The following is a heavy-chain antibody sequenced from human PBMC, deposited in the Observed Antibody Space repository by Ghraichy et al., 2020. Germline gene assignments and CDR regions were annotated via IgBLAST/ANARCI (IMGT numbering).Heavy chain of an antibody. D-gene: IGHD3-10*01. CDR3: VRDVFWEYSDSGSRHLDV. CDR2: ISSSGASK. V-gene: IGHV3-11*01. Sequence: GGSLRLSCAVSGFSFSDYHMTWIRQAPGKGLEWVSHISSSGASKYYAGSVKGRFTVSRDNAKNSLYLQMNSLRAEDTAVYYCVRDVFWEYSDSGSRHLDVWGKGTTVTVFS. CDR1: GFSFSDYH. J-gene: IGHJ6*04.